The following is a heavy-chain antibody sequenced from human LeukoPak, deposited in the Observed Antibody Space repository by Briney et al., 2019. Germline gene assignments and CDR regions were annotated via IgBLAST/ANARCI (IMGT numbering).Heavy chain of an antibody. CDR2: ISYDGSNK. CDR1: GFTFSSYA. D-gene: IGHD3-22*01. V-gene: IGHV3-30*04. Sequence: GRSLRLSCAASGFTFSSYAMHWVRQAPGKGLEWVAVISYDGSNKYYADSVKGRFTISRDNSKNTLYLQMNSLRAEDTAVYYCARHDSSGPYNAFDIWGQGTMVIVSS. J-gene: IGHJ3*02. CDR3: ARHDSSGPYNAFDI.